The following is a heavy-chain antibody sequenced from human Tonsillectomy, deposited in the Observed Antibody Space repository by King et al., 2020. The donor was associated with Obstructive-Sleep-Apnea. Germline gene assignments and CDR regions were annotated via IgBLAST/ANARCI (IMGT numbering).Heavy chain of an antibody. V-gene: IGHV3-7*03. CDR1: GFTFSRYW. CDR2: IKEDGSEK. J-gene: IGHJ4*02. D-gene: IGHD1-7*01. Sequence: VQLVESGGGLVQPGGSLRLSCAASGFTFSRYWMSWVRQAPGKGREGGANIKEDGSEKHYVDAVKGRFSISRDKAKKSLHLKMSSLRAEDTAGYYCARLGTEEDNFDYWGQGTLVTVSS. CDR3: ARLGTEEDNFDY.